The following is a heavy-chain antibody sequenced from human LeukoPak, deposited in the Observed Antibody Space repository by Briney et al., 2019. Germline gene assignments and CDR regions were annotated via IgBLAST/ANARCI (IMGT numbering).Heavy chain of an antibody. CDR1: GFTFSTYW. D-gene: IGHD5-24*01. CDR2: IKQDGSQK. CDR3: AGDVDGDSWPDS. J-gene: IGHJ5*01. V-gene: IGHV3-7*01. Sequence: GGSLRLSCVASGFTFSTYWMNWVRQLPGKGLEWLANIKQDGSQKYYVDSVKGRFTISRDNAKNSLYLQMNSLRGEDTAVYYCAGDVDGDSWPDSWGQGTLVTVSS.